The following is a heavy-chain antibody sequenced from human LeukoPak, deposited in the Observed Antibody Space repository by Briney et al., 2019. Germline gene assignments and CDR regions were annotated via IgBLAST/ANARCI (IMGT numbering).Heavy chain of an antibody. CDR3: AKGHVSYYYYGMDV. Sequence: GGSLRLSCAASGFTFSSYAMSWVRQAPGKGLEWGSAINGSGGSTYYADSVKGRFTISRDNSKNTLYLQMNSLRAEDTAVYYCAKGHVSYYYYGMDVWGQGTTVTVSS. D-gene: IGHD3-16*01. CDR2: INGSGGST. J-gene: IGHJ6*02. V-gene: IGHV3-23*01. CDR1: GFTFSSYA.